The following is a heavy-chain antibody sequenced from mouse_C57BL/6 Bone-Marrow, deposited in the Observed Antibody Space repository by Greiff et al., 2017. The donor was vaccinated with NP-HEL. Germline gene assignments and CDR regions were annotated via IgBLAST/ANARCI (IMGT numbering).Heavy chain of an antibody. CDR2: IDPSDSYT. J-gene: IGHJ2*01. CDR3: ASPFDD. Sequence: QVQLQQPGAELVRPGTSVKLSCKASGYTFTSYWMHWVKQRPGQGLEWIGVIDPSDSYTNYNQKFKGKATLTVDTSSSTAYMQLSSLTSEDSAVYYCASPFDDWGQGTTLTVSS. CDR1: GYTFTSYW. V-gene: IGHV1-59*01.